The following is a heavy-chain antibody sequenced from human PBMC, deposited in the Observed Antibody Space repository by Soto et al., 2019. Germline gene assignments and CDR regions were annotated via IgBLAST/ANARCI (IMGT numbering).Heavy chain of an antibody. Sequence: KASETLSLTCAVYGGSFSGYYWSWIRQPPGKGLEWIGEINHSGSTNYNPSLKSRVTISVDTSKNQFSLKLSSVTAADTAVYYCARVFIAVAGMDYFDYWGQGTLVTVSS. V-gene: IGHV4-34*01. CDR1: GGSFSGYY. CDR2: INHSGST. J-gene: IGHJ4*02. D-gene: IGHD6-19*01. CDR3: ARVFIAVAGMDYFDY.